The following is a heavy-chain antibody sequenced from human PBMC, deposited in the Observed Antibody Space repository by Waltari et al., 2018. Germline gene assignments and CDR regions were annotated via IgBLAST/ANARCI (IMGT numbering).Heavy chain of an antibody. Sequence: QVQLVQSGAEVKKPGASVKVSCKASGYTFTSYAMHWVRQAPGQRLEWMGWINARNGNTKYSQKFQGRVTITRDTSASTADMELSSLRSEDTAVYYCARGGGYDKPDYWGQGTLVTVSS. CDR3: ARGGGYDKPDY. CDR2: INARNGNT. CDR1: GYTFTSYA. J-gene: IGHJ4*02. D-gene: IGHD3-16*01. V-gene: IGHV1-3*01.